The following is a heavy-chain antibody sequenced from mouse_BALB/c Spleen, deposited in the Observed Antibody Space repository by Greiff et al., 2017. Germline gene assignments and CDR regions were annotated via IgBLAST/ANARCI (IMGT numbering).Heavy chain of an antibody. J-gene: IGHJ3*01. CDR1: GFNITDYY. Sequence: EVQLQESGAELVRSGASVKLSCTASGFNITDYYMHWVKQRPEQGLEWIGWIDPENGDTEYAPKFQGKATMTADTSSNTAYLQLSSLTSEDTAVYYCNAYCPAWFAYWGQGTLVTVSA. CDR3: NAYCPAWFAY. V-gene: IGHV14-4*02. CDR2: IDPENGDT.